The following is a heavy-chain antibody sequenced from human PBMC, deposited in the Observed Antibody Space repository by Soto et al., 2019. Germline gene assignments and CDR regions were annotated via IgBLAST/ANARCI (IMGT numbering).Heavy chain of an antibody. CDR1: VFTFSSYA. CDR3: AKTYSSSGGAFDI. J-gene: IGHJ3*02. V-gene: IGHV3-23*01. D-gene: IGHD6-13*01. Sequence: WSLRLACSASVFTFSSYAMSWFRQAPGKGLEWVSAISGSGGSTYYADSVKGRFTISRDNSKNTLYLQMNSLRAEDTAVYYCAKTYSSSGGAFDIWGQGTMVTVSS. CDR2: ISGSGGST.